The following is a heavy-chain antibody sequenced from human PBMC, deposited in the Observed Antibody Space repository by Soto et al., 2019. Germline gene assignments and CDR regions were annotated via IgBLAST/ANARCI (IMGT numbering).Heavy chain of an antibody. CDR1: GGSFSGYY. D-gene: IGHD3-10*01. CDR2: INHSGST. Sequence: KPSETLSLTCAVYGGSFSGYYWTWIRQPPGTGLEWIGEINHSGSTNYNPSLRSRVTISVDTSKNLFSLKLSSVTAADTAVYYCAREGYGSGSQLYYYYGMDVWGQGTTVTVSS. CDR3: AREGYGSGSQLYYYYGMDV. J-gene: IGHJ6*02. V-gene: IGHV4-34*01.